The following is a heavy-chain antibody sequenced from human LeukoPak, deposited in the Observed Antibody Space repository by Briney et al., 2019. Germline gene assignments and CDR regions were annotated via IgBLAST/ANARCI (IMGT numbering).Heavy chain of an antibody. J-gene: IGHJ4*02. CDR2: IIPILGIA. D-gene: IGHD6-6*01. CDR1: GGTFSSYA. CDR3: ARDRADYSSSDY. Sequence: GASVKVSCKSSGGTFSSYAISWVRQAPGQGLEWMGSIIPILGIANYAQKFQGRVTITADKYTSTDYMELSSLRSEDTAVYYCARDRADYSSSDYWGQGTLVTVSS. V-gene: IGHV1-69*04.